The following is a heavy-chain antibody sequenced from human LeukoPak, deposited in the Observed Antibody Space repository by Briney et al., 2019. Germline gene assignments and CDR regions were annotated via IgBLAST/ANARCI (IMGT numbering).Heavy chain of an antibody. Sequence: GGSLRLSCAASGFTFSSYSMNWVRQAPGKGLEWVSHIGRGITYADSVKGRFTISRDNTKNSVYLQMNSLRAEDTAVYYCARDPGSYDYGDPLDYWGQGTLVTVSS. CDR2: IGRGIT. CDR3: ARDPGSYDYGDPLDY. D-gene: IGHD4-17*01. CDR1: GFTFSSYS. J-gene: IGHJ4*02. V-gene: IGHV3-48*04.